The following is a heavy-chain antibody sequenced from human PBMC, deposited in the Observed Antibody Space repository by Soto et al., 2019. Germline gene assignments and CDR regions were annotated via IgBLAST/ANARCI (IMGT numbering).Heavy chain of an antibody. CDR1: GGSFCGYY. V-gene: IGHV4-34*01. J-gene: IGHJ6*03. CDR3: ALIPVRFSTFYHYMDV. CDR2: INDRGIT. Sequence: QVQLQQLGAGLLKPSDTLSLTCAVYGGSFCGYYWCWIRQPPGKGLEGSGEINDRGITNYNPSLKRRVIIAAHPSKNQFSLKLSSVTAADAAVYYCALIPVRFSTFYHYMDVWGKGTTVTVSS. D-gene: IGHD3-10*01.